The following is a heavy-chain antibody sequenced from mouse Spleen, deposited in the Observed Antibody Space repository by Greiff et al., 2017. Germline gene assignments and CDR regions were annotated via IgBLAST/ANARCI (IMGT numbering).Heavy chain of an antibody. Sequence: QVQLKQSGAELVRPGSSVKISCKASGYAFSSYWMNWVKQRPGQGLEWIGQIYPGDGDTNYNGKFKGKATLTADKSSSTAYMQLSSLTSEDSAVYCCARGYYGSSYVYAMDYWGQGTSVTVSA. V-gene: IGHV1-80*01. D-gene: IGHD1-1*01. CDR2: IYPGDGDT. CDR3: ARGYYGSSYVYAMDY. CDR1: GYAFSSYW. J-gene: IGHJ4*01.